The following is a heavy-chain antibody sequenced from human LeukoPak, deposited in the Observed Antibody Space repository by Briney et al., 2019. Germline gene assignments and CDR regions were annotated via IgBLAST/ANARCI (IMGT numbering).Heavy chain of an antibody. J-gene: IGHJ4*02. CDR3: ARGSERCSSTSCPNKPFDY. CDR1: GYTFTDYY. V-gene: IGHV1-2*02. CDR2: INPNSGGT. D-gene: IGHD2-2*01. Sequence: ASVNVSCKASGYTFTDYYMHWVRQAPGQGLEWMGWINPNSGGTKYEQKFQGRVTMTRDTSISTVYMELSRLRFDDTAVYYCARGSERCSSTSCPNKPFDYWGQGTLVTVSS.